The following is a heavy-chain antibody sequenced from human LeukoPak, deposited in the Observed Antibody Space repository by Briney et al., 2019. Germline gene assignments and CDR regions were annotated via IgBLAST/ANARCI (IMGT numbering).Heavy chain of an antibody. V-gene: IGHV1-2*02. CDR2: INPNSGGT. CDR3: ARGLQRAAAGTNNWFDP. CDR1: GYTFTGYY. J-gene: IGHJ5*02. Sequence: ASVKVSCKASGYTFTGYYMHWVRQAPGQGLEWMGWINPNSGGTNYAQKFQGRVTMTRDTSISTAYMELSRLRSDDTAVYYCARGLQRAAAGTNNWFDPWGQGTLVTVSS. D-gene: IGHD6-13*01.